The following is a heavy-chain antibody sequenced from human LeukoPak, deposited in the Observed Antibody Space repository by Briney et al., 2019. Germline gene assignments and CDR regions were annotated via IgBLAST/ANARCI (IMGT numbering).Heavy chain of an antibody. V-gene: IGHV4-34*01. CDR3: ARQAQGYYYYDSSGYYYFDY. J-gene: IGHJ4*02. CDR2: IYYSGST. CDR1: GGSFSGYY. Sequence: PSETLSLTCAVYGGSFSGYYWSWIRQPPGKGLEWIGSIYYSGSTYYNPSLKSRVTISVDTSKNQFSLKLSSVTAADTAVYYCARQAQGYYYYDSSGYYYFDYWGQGTLVTVSS. D-gene: IGHD3-22*01.